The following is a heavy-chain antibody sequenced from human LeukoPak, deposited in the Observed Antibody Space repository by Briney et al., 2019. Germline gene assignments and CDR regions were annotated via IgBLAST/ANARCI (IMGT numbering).Heavy chain of an antibody. CDR1: GFTFSNYG. V-gene: IGHV3-30*03. CDR3: AIDIGGSNDY. CDR2: ISYDGSNK. Sequence: PGGSLRLSCAASGFTFSNYGMHWVRQAPGKGLEWVAVISYDGSNKYYADSVKGRFTISRDNSKNTLYLQMNSLRAEDMAVYYCAIDIGGSNDYWGQGTLVTVSS. J-gene: IGHJ4*02. D-gene: IGHD3-16*01.